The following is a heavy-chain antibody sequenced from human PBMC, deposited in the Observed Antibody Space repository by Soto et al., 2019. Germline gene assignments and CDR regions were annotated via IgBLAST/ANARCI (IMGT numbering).Heavy chain of an antibody. V-gene: IGHV3-30*03. CDR3: ALDFLRGLAVAGFDF. D-gene: IGHD6-19*01. CDR2: ISYDGTKI. Sequence: GGSLRLSCAASGFTFSDYGMHWVRQAPGKGLEWVAVISYDGTKIYYADSVKGRFTISRDSSENTLFLQMNSLRVEDTAVYYFALDFLRGLAVAGFDFWGQGTLVTVSS. J-gene: IGHJ4*02. CDR1: GFTFSDYG.